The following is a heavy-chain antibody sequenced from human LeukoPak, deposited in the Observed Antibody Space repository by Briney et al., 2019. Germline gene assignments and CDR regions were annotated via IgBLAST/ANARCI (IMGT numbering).Heavy chain of an antibody. V-gene: IGHV1-69*05. CDR1: GGTFSSYA. Sequence: SVKVSCKASGGTFSSYAISWVRQAPGQGLEWMGRIIPIFGTANYAQKFQGRVTITTDESTSTAYMELSSLRSEDTAVYYCARGFGEIGAFDIWGQGTMVTVSS. CDR2: IIPIFGTA. J-gene: IGHJ3*02. CDR3: ARGFGEIGAFDI. D-gene: IGHD3-10*01.